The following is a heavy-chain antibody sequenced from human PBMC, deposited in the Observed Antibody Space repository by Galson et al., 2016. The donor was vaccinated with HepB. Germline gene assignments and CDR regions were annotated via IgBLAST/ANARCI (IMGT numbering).Heavy chain of an antibody. CDR1: GFTFSTYR. CDR3: ARDQGRNFDY. V-gene: IGHV3-48*02. CDR2: ISSSGNAI. J-gene: IGHJ4*02. Sequence: SLRLSCAASGFTFSTYRMNWVRQAPGKGLEWVSYISSSGNAIYYAGSVEGRFTISRDNGKNSLYLQMNSLRDEDTAVYYCARDQGRNFDYWSQGTLVTVSS.